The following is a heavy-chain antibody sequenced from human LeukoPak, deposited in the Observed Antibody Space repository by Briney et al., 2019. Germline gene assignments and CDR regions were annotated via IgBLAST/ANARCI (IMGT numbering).Heavy chain of an antibody. J-gene: IGHJ4*02. D-gene: IGHD6-13*01. CDR2: IRQDGSDK. CDR1: GFTFNTYW. Sequence: GGSLRLSCAASGFTFNTYWMSWVRQAPGKGLEWVANIRQDGSDKYYVDSVKGRFTISRDNAKNSLYLQMNSLRAEDTAVYYCARGSIAAAGRRGSFDYWGQGTLVTVSS. V-gene: IGHV3-7*01. CDR3: ARGSIAAAGRRGSFDY.